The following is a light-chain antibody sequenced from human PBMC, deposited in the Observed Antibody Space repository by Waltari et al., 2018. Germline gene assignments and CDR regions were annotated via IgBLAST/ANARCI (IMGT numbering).Light chain of an antibody. Sequence: DIQMTQSPSTLSASVGDRVTITCRASQSISNWLAWYQQKPGKAPKLLIYKVSSVESGVPSRFSGSGSGTEFTLTISSLQPDDFATYYCQQYNSYSRTFGQGTKVEIK. J-gene: IGKJ1*01. CDR3: QQYNSYSRT. CDR1: QSISNW. CDR2: KVS. V-gene: IGKV1-5*03.